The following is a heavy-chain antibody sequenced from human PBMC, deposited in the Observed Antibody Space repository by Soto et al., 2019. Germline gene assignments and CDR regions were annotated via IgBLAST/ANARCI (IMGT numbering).Heavy chain of an antibody. CDR2: TYFRSKWHN. D-gene: IGHD1-1*01. CDR3: AKVDNLGPKTEYAFNA. V-gene: IGHV6-1*01. J-gene: IGHJ5*02. CDR1: GESFSSNTAS. Sequence: PAQTLSLSCAITGESFSSNTASWNWIRHSPSRGLEWLASTYFRSKWHNDNPVSVISRTNITPDTSNNQFSLQLNYVIPEDTALYFSAKVDNLGPKTEYAFNAWGQGIRVTVCS.